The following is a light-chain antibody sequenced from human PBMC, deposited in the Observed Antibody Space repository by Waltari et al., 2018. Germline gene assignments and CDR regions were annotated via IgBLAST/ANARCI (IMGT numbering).Light chain of an antibody. CDR3: CSYAGSYTLV. V-gene: IGLV2-11*01. J-gene: IGLJ3*02. CDR2: DVS. CDR1: SRDVGGYNY. Sequence: QSALTQPRSVSGSPGPSVTISCTGTSRDVGGYNYVSCYQQHPGKAPKLMIYDVSKRPSGVPDRFSGSKSGNTASLTISGLQAEDEADYYCCSYAGSYTLVFGGGTKLTVL.